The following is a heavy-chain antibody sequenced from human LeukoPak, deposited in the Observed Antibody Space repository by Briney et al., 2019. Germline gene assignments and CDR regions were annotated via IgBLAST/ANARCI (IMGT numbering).Heavy chain of an antibody. J-gene: IGHJ4*02. D-gene: IGHD3-22*01. CDR3: ARDIRSNYYDSSGYYPY. V-gene: IGHV3-53*01. CDR1: GFTVSSNY. CDR2: IYSGGST. Sequence: GRSLRLSRAASGFTVSSNYMSWVRQAPGKGLEWVSVIYSGGSTYYADSVKGRFTISRDNSKNTLYLQMNSLRAEDTAVYYCARDIRSNYYDSSGYYPYWGQGTLVTVSS.